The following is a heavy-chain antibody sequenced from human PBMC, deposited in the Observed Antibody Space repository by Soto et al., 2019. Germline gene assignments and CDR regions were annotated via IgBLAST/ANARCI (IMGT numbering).Heavy chain of an antibody. CDR3: ARDQTEWLPLDP. D-gene: IGHD3-3*01. CDR2: IIPDSGGT. CDR1: GYSFAEYY. Sequence: EDSVKASCKASGYSFAEYYMNWVRQAHGQGLECMWLIIPDSGGTNYAQKFQGRVTMTRDSSITTAYMELTWLRSDDTAGDYCARDQTEWLPLDPWGQGSLVTVAS. J-gene: IGHJ5*02. V-gene: IGHV1-2*02.